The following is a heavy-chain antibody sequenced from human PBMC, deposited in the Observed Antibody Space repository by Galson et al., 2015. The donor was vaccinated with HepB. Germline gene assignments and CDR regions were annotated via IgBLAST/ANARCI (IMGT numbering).Heavy chain of an antibody. CDR2: ISGDGGRT. Sequence: SLRLSCAASGFTFSSYAMNWVRQVPGKGLEWVSAISGDGGRTYYADSVKGRFTISRDNGKNSLYLQMNSLRAEDTAVYYCARVYDGDDAGEDYGMDVWGPGATVTVSS. D-gene: IGHD4-17*01. J-gene: IGHJ6*02. V-gene: IGHV3-23*01. CDR3: ARVYDGDDAGEDYGMDV. CDR1: GFTFSSYA.